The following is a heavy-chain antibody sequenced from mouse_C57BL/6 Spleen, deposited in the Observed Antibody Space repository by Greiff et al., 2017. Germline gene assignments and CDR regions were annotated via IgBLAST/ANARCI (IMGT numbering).Heavy chain of an antibody. CDR3: ARDLWYYGSSYEGHYYAMDY. Sequence: EVKLQESGPGLVKPSQSLSLTCSVTGYSITSGYYWNWIRQFPGNKLEWMGYISYDGSNNYNPSLKNRISITRDTSKNQFFLKLNSVTTEDTATYYCARDLWYYGSSYEGHYYAMDYWGQGTSVTVSS. CDR2: ISYDGSN. D-gene: IGHD1-1*01. J-gene: IGHJ4*01. V-gene: IGHV3-6*01. CDR1: GYSITSGYY.